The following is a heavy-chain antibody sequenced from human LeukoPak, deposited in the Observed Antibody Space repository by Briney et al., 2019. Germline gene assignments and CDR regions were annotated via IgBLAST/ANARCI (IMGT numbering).Heavy chain of an antibody. D-gene: IGHD2/OR15-2a*01. J-gene: IGHJ4*02. V-gene: IGHV3-23*01. Sequence: GGSLRLSCAGSGFTFSSYAMSWVRQAPGKGLEWVSAIISSGGSTYYADSVKGRFTISRDNSKNTLYLQMNSLRAEDTAVYYCASWGYYFYYFDYWGQGTLVTVSS. CDR3: ASWGYYFYYFDY. CDR1: GFTFSSYA. CDR2: IISSGGST.